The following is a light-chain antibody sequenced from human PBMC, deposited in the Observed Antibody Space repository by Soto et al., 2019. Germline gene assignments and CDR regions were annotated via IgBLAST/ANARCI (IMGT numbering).Light chain of an antibody. J-gene: IGKJ4*01. V-gene: IGKV3-11*01. Sequence: VLTQSPARLSLSPGERATLSCRAGQSVSEYFAWYQQKPGQPPRLLFFDASNRTTGVPDRFSASGSGTGFTLKISSLNPKDVAVYYCQHCVHWPPLFGRGTKVEI. CDR3: QHCVHWPPL. CDR2: DAS. CDR1: QSVSEY.